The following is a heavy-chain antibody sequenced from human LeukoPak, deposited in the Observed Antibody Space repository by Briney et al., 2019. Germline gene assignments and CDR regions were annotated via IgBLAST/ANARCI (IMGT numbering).Heavy chain of an antibody. CDR3: AKDFERTGDCYYAFDC. CDR1: GFTFNNYT. Sequence: GGSLRLSCAASGFTFNNYTMSWVRQAPGKGLEWVSAISGSGGSMYYADSVEGRFTISRDNSKNTLYLQMNSLRAEDTAVYYCAKDFERTGDCYYAFDCWGQGTLVTVSS. D-gene: IGHD2-21*02. V-gene: IGHV3-23*01. CDR2: ISGSGGSM. J-gene: IGHJ4*02.